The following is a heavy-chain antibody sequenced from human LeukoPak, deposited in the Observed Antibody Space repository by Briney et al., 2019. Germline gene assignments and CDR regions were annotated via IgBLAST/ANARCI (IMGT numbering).Heavy chain of an antibody. CDR3: ARGYYYDSSGYYYVEDWYFDL. CDR1: GFTFSSYS. V-gene: IGHV3-48*02. J-gene: IGHJ2*01. CDR2: ISSSSSTI. Sequence: PGGSLRLSCAASGFTFSSYSMNWVRQAPGKGLEWASYISSSSSTIYYADSVKGRFTISRDNAKNSLYLQMNSLRDEDTAVYYCARGYYYDSSGYYYVEDWYFDLWGRGTLVTVSS. D-gene: IGHD3-22*01.